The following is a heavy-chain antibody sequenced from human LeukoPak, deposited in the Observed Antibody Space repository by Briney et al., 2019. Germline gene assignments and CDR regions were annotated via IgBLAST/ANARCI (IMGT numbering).Heavy chain of an antibody. V-gene: IGHV3-66*01. D-gene: IGHD3-16*01. CDR2: IFAGGSA. J-gene: IGHJ4*02. CDR1: GFRVSNDY. Sequence: GGSLRLSCAASGFRVSNDYMTWVRQAPGKGLEWVSFIFAGGSAYYADSVKGRFTISRDRSKNTLFLQMNSLRAEDTAVYYCAKANSYDSYYFDYWGQGALVIVSS. CDR3: AKANSYDSYYFDY.